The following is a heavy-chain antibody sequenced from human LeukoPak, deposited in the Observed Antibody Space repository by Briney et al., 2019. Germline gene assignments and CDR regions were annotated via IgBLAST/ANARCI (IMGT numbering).Heavy chain of an antibody. CDR1: GFPFSDFA. J-gene: IGHJ4*02. Sequence: GGSLRLSCAASGFPFSDFAMSWVRQAPGKGLEWVSGISRTTTRTDYADSVKGRFTISRDNSKNTLHLQMNSLRAEDTAVYYCAKDHGRYNWNDEVFWDYWGQGTLVTVSS. V-gene: IGHV3-23*01. CDR2: ISRTTTRT. CDR3: AKDHGRYNWNDEVFWDY. D-gene: IGHD1-20*01.